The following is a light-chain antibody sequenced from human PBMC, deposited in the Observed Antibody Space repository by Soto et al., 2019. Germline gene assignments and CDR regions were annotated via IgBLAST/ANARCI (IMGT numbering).Light chain of an antibody. CDR3: QQYNSDSST. CDR2: DAS. CDR1: QSISSW. J-gene: IGKJ1*01. V-gene: IGKV1-5*01. Sequence: DIQMTQSPSTLSASVGDRVTITCRASQSISSWLAWYQQKPGKAPKLLIYDASILESGVPSRFSGIGSGTAITLTISSLQTNDFATYYCQQYNSDSSTFGQGTKVEIK.